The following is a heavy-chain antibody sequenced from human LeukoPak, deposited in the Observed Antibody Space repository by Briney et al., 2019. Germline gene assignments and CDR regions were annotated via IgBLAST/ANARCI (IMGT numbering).Heavy chain of an antibody. CDR1: GFTFSSST. CDR3: VKEIKYVGATYLHS. J-gene: IGHJ4*02. D-gene: IGHD1-26*01. V-gene: IGHV3-23*01. CDR2: ILNNDIGGNA. Sequence: GGSPRLSCTASGFTFSSSTMSWVRQAPGKRPEWVSGILNNDIGGNAYYADAVKGRFTISRDDSKSTLYLGMNSLRAEDTAMYYCVKEIKYVGATYLHSWGQGTLVTVSS.